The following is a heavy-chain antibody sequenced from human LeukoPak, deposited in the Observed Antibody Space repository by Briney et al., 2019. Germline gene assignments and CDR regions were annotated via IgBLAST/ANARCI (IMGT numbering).Heavy chain of an antibody. V-gene: IGHV5-51*01. CDR3: ARPDDYGGKPAAFDI. CDR1: GYSFTNDW. D-gene: IGHD4-23*01. J-gene: IGHJ3*02. CDR2: IYPGDSNT. Sequence: GASLKISCKGSGYSFTNDWIGWVRQMPGKGLEWMGIIYPGDSNTRYSPSFQGQVTISADKSITTAYLQWTSLKASDTAMYYCARPDDYGGKPAAFDIWGQGTMVTVSS.